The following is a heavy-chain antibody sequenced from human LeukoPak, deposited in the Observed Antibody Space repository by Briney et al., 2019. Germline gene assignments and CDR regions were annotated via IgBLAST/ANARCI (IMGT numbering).Heavy chain of an antibody. CDR2: ISSSSSYI. V-gene: IGHV3-21*01. D-gene: IGHD4-23*01. J-gene: IGHJ4*02. CDR3: ARDLRQNSYGGPIDY. CDR1: GFTFSSYS. Sequence: PGGSLRLSCAASGFTFSSYSMNWVRQAPGKGLEWVSSISSSSSYIYYADSVKGRFTISRDNAKNSLYLQMNSLRAEDTAVYYCARDLRQNSYGGPIDYWGQGNLVPVSS.